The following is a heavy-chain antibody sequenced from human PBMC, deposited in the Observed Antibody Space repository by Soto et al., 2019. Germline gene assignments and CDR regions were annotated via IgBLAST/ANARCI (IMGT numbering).Heavy chain of an antibody. J-gene: IGHJ4*02. CDR2: IKTKGDGGTA. CDR3: TTLPLDY. CDR1: GFTFTDAW. Sequence: EVQLVESGGGLVQPGGSLTLSCTASGFTFTDAWMSWVRQAPGKGLEWVGRIKTKGDGGTADFAAPVKGRFTMSRDDSKNTLYLQLNNLKTEDTAVYYCTTLPLDYWGQGALVTVSS. V-gene: IGHV3-15*01.